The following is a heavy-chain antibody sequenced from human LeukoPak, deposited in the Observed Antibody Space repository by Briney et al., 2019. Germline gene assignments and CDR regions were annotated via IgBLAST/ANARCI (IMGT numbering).Heavy chain of an antibody. Sequence: PGGSLRLSCAASGFTFSSYEMNWVRQAPGKGLEWVSSISSSSSYIYYADSVKGRFTISRDNAKNSLYLQMNSLRAEDTAVYYCARLKGGKVHYYYYYMDVWGKGTTVTVSS. CDR2: ISSSSSYI. V-gene: IGHV3-21*01. J-gene: IGHJ6*03. CDR1: GFTFSSYE. CDR3: ARLKGGKVHYYYYYMDV. D-gene: IGHD3-16*01.